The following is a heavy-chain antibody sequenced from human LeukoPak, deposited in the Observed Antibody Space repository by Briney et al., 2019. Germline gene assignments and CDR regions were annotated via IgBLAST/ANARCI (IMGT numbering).Heavy chain of an antibody. D-gene: IGHD3-10*01. J-gene: IGHJ4*02. CDR1: GGSVGSDNSY. Sequence: TSETLSVACTVSGGSVGSDNSYWNWIRQPAGKGLEWIGRIYADGSSTYNPSLKSRVTILVDTSKNQFSLRLSSMTAADTAVYYCARGYYYRTWGLGTLVTVSS. CDR3: ARGYYYRT. CDR2: IYADGSS. V-gene: IGHV4-61*02.